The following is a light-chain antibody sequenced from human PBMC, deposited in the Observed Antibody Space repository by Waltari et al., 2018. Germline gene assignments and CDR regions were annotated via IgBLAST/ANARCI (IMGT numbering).Light chain of an antibody. Sequence: IRMTQSPSSLSASTGDRVTIPCRASQGISSYLNWYQQKPGKAPKLLIYAASSLQSGVPSRFSGSGSGTDFTLTISSLQPEDFATYYCQQSYSTPDTFGQGTKLEIK. J-gene: IGKJ2*01. CDR1: QGISSY. V-gene: IGKV1-39*01. CDR2: AAS. CDR3: QQSYSTPDT.